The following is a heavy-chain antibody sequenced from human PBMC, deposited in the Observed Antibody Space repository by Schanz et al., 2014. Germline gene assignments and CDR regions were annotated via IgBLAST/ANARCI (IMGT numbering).Heavy chain of an antibody. CDR2: ISDSGDTA. D-gene: IGHD6-13*01. Sequence: EVQLVESGGGLVKPGGFLRLSCAASGFTFSDAWMSWVRQAPGKGLEWVSLISDSGDTAYYADSVKGRFTISRDNFKGALYLQMSSLRAEDTAVYYCAKSQGSSFDSWGQGTLVTVSS. CDR3: AKSQGSSFDS. CDR1: GFTFSDAW. J-gene: IGHJ4*02. V-gene: IGHV3-23*04.